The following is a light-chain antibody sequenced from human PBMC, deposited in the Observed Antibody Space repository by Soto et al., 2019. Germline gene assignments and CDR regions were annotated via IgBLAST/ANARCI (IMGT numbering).Light chain of an antibody. CDR1: SSDVGGYKS. Sequence: QSALTQPASVSGSPGQSITISCTETSSDVGGYKSVSWYQQHPGKAPKLMIYEVSDRPSGVSNRFSGSKSGNTASLTISGLQAEDDADYYCSSYTSSTALDVVFGGGTKLTVL. J-gene: IGLJ2*01. CDR3: SSYTSSTALDVV. V-gene: IGLV2-14*01. CDR2: EVS.